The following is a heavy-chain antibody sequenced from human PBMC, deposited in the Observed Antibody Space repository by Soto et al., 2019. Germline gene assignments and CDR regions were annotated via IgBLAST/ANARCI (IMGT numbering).Heavy chain of an antibody. CDR2: ISGYRANT. V-gene: IGHV1-18*01. Sequence: QVQLVQSGAEVKKPGASVKVSCKASGYTFTNYGISWVRQAPGQGLEWMGWISGYRANTNYAQKLQGRVTMPTDTSTSTAYMELRSLRSDDTAIYYCARAAITMVRGVGGGYFYYCYMDVWGKGTTVTVSS. D-gene: IGHD3-10*01. J-gene: IGHJ6*03. CDR3: ARAAITMVRGVGGGYFYYCYMDV. CDR1: GYTFTNYG.